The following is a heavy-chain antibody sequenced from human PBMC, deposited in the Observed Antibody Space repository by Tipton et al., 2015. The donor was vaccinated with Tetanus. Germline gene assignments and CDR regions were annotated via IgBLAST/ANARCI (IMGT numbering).Heavy chain of an antibody. J-gene: IGHJ5*02. CDR3: ARYSIVATSNNWFDP. Sequence: GLVKPSETLSLTCTVSGGSVSSGSYYWSWIRQPPGKGLEWIGYMYHSGQAYYNSSLKSRVVILVDTSKNQFSLKLSSVTAADTAVYYCARYSIVATSNNWFDPWGQGTLVTVSS. V-gene: IGHV4-30-4*01. D-gene: IGHD5-12*01. CDR2: MYHSGQA. CDR1: GGSVSSGSYY.